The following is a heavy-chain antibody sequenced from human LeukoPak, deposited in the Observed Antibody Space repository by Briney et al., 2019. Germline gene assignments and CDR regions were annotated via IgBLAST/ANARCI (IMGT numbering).Heavy chain of an antibody. CDR3: AKEWTPMTMVQGGIGDYYYMDV. CDR1: GFTFSSYA. D-gene: IGHD3-10*01. CDR2: ISGSGGST. Sequence: GGSLRLSCAASGFTFSSYAMSWVRQAPGKGLEWVSAISGSGGSTYYADSVKGRFTISRDNSKNTLYLQMNSLRAEDTAVYYCAKEWTPMTMVQGGIGDYYYMDVWGKGTTVTVSS. V-gene: IGHV3-23*01. J-gene: IGHJ6*03.